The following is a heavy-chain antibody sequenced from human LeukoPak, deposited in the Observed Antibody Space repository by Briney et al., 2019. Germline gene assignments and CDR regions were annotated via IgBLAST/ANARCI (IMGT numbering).Heavy chain of an antibody. Sequence: ASVKASCKASGYTFTSYGISWVRQAPGQGLEWMGWISAYNGNTNYAQKLQGRVTMTTDTSTSIAYMELRSLRSDDTAVYYCARDLAEPFDYYDSSGYYSAFDIWGQGTMVTVSS. J-gene: IGHJ3*02. CDR1: GYTFTSYG. V-gene: IGHV1-18*01. D-gene: IGHD3-22*01. CDR2: ISAYNGNT. CDR3: ARDLAEPFDYYDSSGYYSAFDI.